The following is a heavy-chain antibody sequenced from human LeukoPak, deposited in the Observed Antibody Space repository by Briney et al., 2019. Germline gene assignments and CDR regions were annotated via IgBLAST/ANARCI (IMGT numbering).Heavy chain of an antibody. D-gene: IGHD2-2*01. Sequence: SVKLSCKASGGTFSSYAISWVRQAPGQGLEWMGRIIPILGIANYAQKFQGRVTIPADKSTNTAYLELSSLRSEDTPVYYCAREGDGYCSSTSCLRGIDVWGQETTVTVSS. CDR1: GGTFSSYA. J-gene: IGHJ6*02. V-gene: IGHV1-69*04. CDR3: AREGDGYCSSTSCLRGIDV. CDR2: IIPILGIA.